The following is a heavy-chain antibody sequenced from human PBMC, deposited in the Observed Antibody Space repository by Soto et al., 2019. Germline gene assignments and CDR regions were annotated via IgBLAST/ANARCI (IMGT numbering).Heavy chain of an antibody. J-gene: IGHJ2*01. CDR3: ATDTSGSYYWYFDL. CDR2: FDLEDGET. Sequence: ASVKVSCKVSGYTLTELSMHWVRQAPGKGLEWMGGFDLEDGETIYAQKFQGRVTMTEDTSTDTAYMELSSLRSEDTAVYYCATDTSGSYYWYFDLWGRGTLVTVSS. V-gene: IGHV1-24*01. D-gene: IGHD1-26*01. CDR1: GYTLTELS.